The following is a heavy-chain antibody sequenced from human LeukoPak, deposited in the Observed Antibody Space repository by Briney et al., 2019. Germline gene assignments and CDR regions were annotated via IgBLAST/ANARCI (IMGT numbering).Heavy chain of an antibody. V-gene: IGHV5-51*01. J-gene: IGHJ6*02. CDR2: IYPANSDT. CDR1: GYSFTSYW. CDR3: ARHKNYDFWSGYDKSYYYYGMDV. Sequence: GESLKISCKGSGYSFTSYWIAWVRQMPGKGLEWMGIIYPANSDTRYSPSFQGQVTISADKSISTAYLQWSSLKASDTAMYYCARHKNYDFWSGYDKSYYYYGMDVWGQGTTVTVSS. D-gene: IGHD3-3*01.